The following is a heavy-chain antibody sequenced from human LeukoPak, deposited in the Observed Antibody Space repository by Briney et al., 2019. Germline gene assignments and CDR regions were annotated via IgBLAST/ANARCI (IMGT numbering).Heavy chain of an antibody. CDR1: RGSFSGYY. CDR2: IHHSGST. CDR3: AREGDSSVYYDY. J-gene: IGHJ4*02. Sequence: SETLSLTCAVYRGSFSGYYWSWIRQPPGKGLEWIGEIHHSGSTNYNPSLKSRVTISVDTSKNQFSPKLSSVTAADTAVYYCAREGDSSVYYDYWGQGTLVTVSS. D-gene: IGHD3-22*01. V-gene: IGHV4-34*01.